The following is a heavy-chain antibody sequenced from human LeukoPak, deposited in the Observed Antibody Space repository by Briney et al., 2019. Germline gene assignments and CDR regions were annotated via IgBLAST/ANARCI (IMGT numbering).Heavy chain of an antibody. Sequence: ASVKVSCKASGYTFTSYYMHWVRQAPGQGLEWMGIIDPSGGSTSYAQKFQGRVTMTRDTSTSTVYMELSSLRSEDTAVYYCARDQGDYGEFDYWGQGTLVTVSS. CDR3: ARDQGDYGEFDY. J-gene: IGHJ4*02. CDR2: IDPSGGST. V-gene: IGHV1-46*01. D-gene: IGHD4-17*01. CDR1: GYTFTSYY.